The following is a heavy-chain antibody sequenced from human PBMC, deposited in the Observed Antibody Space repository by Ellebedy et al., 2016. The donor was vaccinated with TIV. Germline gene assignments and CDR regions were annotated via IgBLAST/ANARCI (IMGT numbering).Heavy chain of an antibody. Sequence: GGSLRLXXAASGFTFSSYGMHWVRQTPGKGLEWVAVISYDGSNKYYADSVKGRFTISRDNSKNTLYLQMNSLRAEDTAVYYCAKDYYYWGYMDVWGKGTTVTVSS. J-gene: IGHJ6*03. V-gene: IGHV3-30*18. CDR1: GFTFSSYG. D-gene: IGHD3-10*01. CDR2: ISYDGSNK. CDR3: AKDYYYWGYMDV.